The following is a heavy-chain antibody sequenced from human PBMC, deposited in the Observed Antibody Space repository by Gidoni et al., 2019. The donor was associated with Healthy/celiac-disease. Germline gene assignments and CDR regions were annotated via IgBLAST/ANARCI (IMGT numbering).Heavy chain of an antibody. J-gene: IGHJ4*02. V-gene: IGHV1-69*01. CDR1: GGSFSSYA. CDR2: IFPIFGTA. Sequence: QVQRVQYGAEGKKRGSSVKGYGKACGGSFSSYAISWVRQAPGPGLEWMGGIFPIFGTANYAQKFQCMVTLTADSSTSTAYMLLRRLSSQDTAVYYCASSGQTTTPSQAAFDYWGQGTLVTVSS. D-gene: IGHD1-26*01. CDR3: ASSGQTTTPSQAAFDY.